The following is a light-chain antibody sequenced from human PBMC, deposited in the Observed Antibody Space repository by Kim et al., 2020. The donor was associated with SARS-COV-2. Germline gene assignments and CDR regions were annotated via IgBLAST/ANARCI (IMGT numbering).Light chain of an antibody. Sequence: ASVGDRVTITCRASQGIRNDLGWYQQKPGKAPKLLIYAASSLQSGVPSRFSGSGSGTDFTLTITRLQPEDFATYYCLQDYTYPRTFGQGTKVDIK. CDR3: LQDYTYPRT. CDR1: QGIRND. CDR2: AAS. J-gene: IGKJ1*01. V-gene: IGKV1-6*01.